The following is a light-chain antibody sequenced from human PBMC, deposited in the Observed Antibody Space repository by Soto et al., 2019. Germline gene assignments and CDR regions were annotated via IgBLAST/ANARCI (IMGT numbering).Light chain of an antibody. CDR2: DAS. CDR3: QQYDNLPLT. V-gene: IGKV1-33*01. J-gene: IGKJ3*01. CDR1: QDISNY. Sequence: DIQMTQSPSSLSASVGDRVTITCQASQDISNYLNWYQQKPGKAPKLLIYDASNLKTGVPSRFSGSGSGTDFPFAISSRQPEDIETYYCQQYDNLPLTFSPGTKVDIK.